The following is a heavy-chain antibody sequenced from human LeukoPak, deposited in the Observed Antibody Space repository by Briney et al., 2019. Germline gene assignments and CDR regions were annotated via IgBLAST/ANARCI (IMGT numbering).Heavy chain of an antibody. CDR2: ISGSGGST. D-gene: IGHD2-8*01. J-gene: IGHJ4*02. CDR3: AKDGVPGLIDY. Sequence: GGSLRLSCAASGFTFSNAWMNWVRQAPGKGLEWVSAISGSGGSTYYADSVKGRFTISRDNSKNTLYLQMNSLRAEDTAVYYCAKDGVPGLIDYWGQGTLVTVSS. CDR1: GFTFSNAW. V-gene: IGHV3-23*01.